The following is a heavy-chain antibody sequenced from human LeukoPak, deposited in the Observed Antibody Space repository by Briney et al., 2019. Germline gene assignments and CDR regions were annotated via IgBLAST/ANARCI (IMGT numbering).Heavy chain of an antibody. Sequence: PGGSLRLSCAASGFTVSSNYMSWVRQAPGRGLEWVSVIYSGGSTYYADSVKGRFTISRDSSKNTVYLQMNSLRAEDTAVYYCARGPIPYSSSWYLQHRGQGTLVTVSS. CDR3: ARGPIPYSSSWYLQH. D-gene: IGHD6-13*01. CDR1: GFTVSSNY. V-gene: IGHV3-53*01. J-gene: IGHJ1*01. CDR2: IYSGGST.